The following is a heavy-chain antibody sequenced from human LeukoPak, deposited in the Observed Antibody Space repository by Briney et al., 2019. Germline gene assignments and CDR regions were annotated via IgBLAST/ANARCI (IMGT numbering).Heavy chain of an antibody. CDR2: INSDGSST. J-gene: IGHJ5*02. D-gene: IGHD1-1*01. CDR1: GFTFSSYW. V-gene: IGHV3-74*01. Sequence: GGSLRLSCAASGFTFSSYWMHWVRQAPGKGLVWVSRINSDGSSTSYADSVKGRFTISRDNAKNTLYLQMNSLRAEDTAVYYCARDGNWITPPGWFDPWGQGTLVTVSS. CDR3: ARDGNWITPPGWFDP.